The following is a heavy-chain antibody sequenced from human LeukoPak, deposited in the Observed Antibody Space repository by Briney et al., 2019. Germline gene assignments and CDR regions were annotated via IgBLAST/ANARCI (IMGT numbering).Heavy chain of an antibody. Sequence: SETLSLTCTVSGGSISSGDYCWGWMRQPPGKGLEWIGYIYYSGSTYYNPSLKSRVTISVDTSKNQFSLKLSSVTAADTAAYYCARDRMDRVDYWGQGTLVTVSS. CDR2: IYYSGST. J-gene: IGHJ4*02. V-gene: IGHV4-30-4*01. CDR3: ARDRMDRVDY. CDR1: GGSISSGDYC. D-gene: IGHD3/OR15-3a*01.